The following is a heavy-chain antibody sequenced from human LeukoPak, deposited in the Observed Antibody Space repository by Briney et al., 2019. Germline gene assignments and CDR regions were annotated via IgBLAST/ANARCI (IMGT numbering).Heavy chain of an antibody. CDR2: IIPIFGTA. V-gene: IGHV1-69*13. J-gene: IGHJ4*02. D-gene: IGHD3-3*01. Sequence: SVKVSCKASGYTFTSYAISWVRQAPGQGLEWMGGIIPIFGTANYAQKFQGRVTITADESTSTAYMELSSLRSEDTAVYYCARDYGLRFLEWLLYYWGQGTLVTVSS. CDR3: ARDYGLRFLEWLLYY. CDR1: GYTFTSYA.